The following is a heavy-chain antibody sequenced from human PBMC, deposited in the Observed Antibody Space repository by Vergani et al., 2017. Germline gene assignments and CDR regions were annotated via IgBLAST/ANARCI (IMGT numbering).Heavy chain of an antibody. CDR2: ISYDGSNK. Sequence: QVQLVESGGGVVQPGRSLRLSCAASGFTFSSYGMHWVRQAPGKGLEWVVVISYDGSNKYYADSVKGRFTISRDNSKNTLYLQMNSLRAEDTAVYYCASIAIAAATDFDYWGQGTLVTVSS. CDR3: ASIAIAAATDFDY. D-gene: IGHD6-13*01. V-gene: IGHV3-30*03. CDR1: GFTFSSYG. J-gene: IGHJ4*02.